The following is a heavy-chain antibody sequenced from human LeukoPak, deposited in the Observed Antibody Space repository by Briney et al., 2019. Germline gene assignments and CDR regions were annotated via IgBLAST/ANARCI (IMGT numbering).Heavy chain of an antibody. V-gene: IGHV1-8*01. CDR2: MNPNSGNT. CDR3: ARMKYGRGGSSWYSLYYYYGMDV. J-gene: IGHJ6*02. Sequence: ASVKVSCKASGYTFTSYDIHWVRQATGQGLEWMGWMNPNSGNTGYAQKFQGRVTMTRNTSISTAYMELSSLRSEDTAVYYCARMKYGRGGSSWYSLYYYYGMDVWGQGTTVTVSS. D-gene: IGHD6-13*01. CDR1: GYTFTSYD.